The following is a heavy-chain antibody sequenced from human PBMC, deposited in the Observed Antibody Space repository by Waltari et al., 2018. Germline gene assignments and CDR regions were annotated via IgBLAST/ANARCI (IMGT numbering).Heavy chain of an antibody. Sequence: QVQLQESGPGLVKPSETLSLTCTVPGGSISSYYWSWIRQPPGKGLEWMGYISYSGSTNYNPSLKSRVTISVDTSKNQFSLKLSSVTAADTAVYYCARGLGQVRSLDDFWSGYYRGYYYYGMDVWGQGTTVTVSS. D-gene: IGHD3-3*01. CDR2: ISYSGST. CDR3: ARGLGQVRSLDDFWSGYYRGYYYYGMDV. CDR1: GGSISSYY. V-gene: IGHV4-59*01. J-gene: IGHJ6*02.